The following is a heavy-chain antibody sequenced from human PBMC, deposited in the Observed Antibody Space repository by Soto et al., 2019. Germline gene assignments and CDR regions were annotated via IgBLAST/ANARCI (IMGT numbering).Heavy chain of an antibody. CDR1: GYTFTGYY. CDR3: ARWSSSPRDPYSGMDV. D-gene: IGHD6-6*01. Sequence: ASVKVSCKASGYTFTGYYMHWVRQAPGQGLEWMGWINPNSGGTNYAQKFQGRVTMTRDTSISTAYMELSRLRSDDTAVYYCARWSSSPRDPYSGMDVGGQGTPVAV. V-gene: IGHV1-2*02. J-gene: IGHJ6*02. CDR2: INPNSGGT.